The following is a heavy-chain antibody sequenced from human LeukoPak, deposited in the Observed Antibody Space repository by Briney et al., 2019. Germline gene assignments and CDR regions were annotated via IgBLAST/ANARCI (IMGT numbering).Heavy chain of an antibody. D-gene: IGHD3-10*01. J-gene: IGHJ5*02. CDR3: AKVLKSRTWFDP. CDR2: INPNSGGT. V-gene: IGHV1-2*02. CDR1: GYTFTGYY. Sequence: ASVKVSCKASGYTFTGYYMHWVRQAPGQGLEWMGWINPNSGGTNYAQKFQGRVTMTRDTSISTAYMELSRLRSDDTAVYYCAKVLKSRTWFDPWGQGTLATVSS.